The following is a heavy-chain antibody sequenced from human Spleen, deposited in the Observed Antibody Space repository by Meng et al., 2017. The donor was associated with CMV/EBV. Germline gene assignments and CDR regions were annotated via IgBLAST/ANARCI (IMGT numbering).Heavy chain of an antibody. V-gene: IGHV3-30*02. CDR1: GFTFSSYG. D-gene: IGHD2-2*01. Sequence: GESLKISCAASGFTFSSYGMHWVRQAPGKGLEWVAFIRYDGSNKYYADFVKGRFTISRDNSKNTLYLQMNSLRAEDTAVYYCAKDLKVPAATYYYYGMDVWGQGTTVTVSS. CDR3: AKDLKVPAATYYYYGMDV. CDR2: IRYDGSNK. J-gene: IGHJ6*02.